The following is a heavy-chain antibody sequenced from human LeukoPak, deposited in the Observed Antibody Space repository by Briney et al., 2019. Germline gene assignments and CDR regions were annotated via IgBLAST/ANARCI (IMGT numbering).Heavy chain of an antibody. Sequence: SETLSLTCTVSGGSISSSSYYWSWIRQPPGKGLEWIGYIYHSGSTYYNPSLKSRVTISVDRSKNQFSLKLSSVTAADTAVYYCARVKQPTRVGDYWGQGTLVTVSS. CDR2: IYHSGST. CDR3: ARVKQPTRVGDY. D-gene: IGHD6-13*01. J-gene: IGHJ4*02. V-gene: IGHV4-30-2*01. CDR1: GGSISSSSYY.